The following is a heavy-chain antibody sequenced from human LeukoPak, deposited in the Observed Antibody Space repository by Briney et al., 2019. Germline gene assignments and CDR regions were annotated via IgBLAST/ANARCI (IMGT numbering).Heavy chain of an antibody. V-gene: IGHV1-18*01. CDR2: ISAYNGNT. CDR3: ARERQLERGYFDY. J-gene: IGHJ4*02. Sequence: GASVKVSFKASGGTFSSYAISWVRQAPGQGLEWMGWISAYNGNTNYAQKLQGRVTMTTDTSTSTAYMELRSLRSDDTAVYYCARERQLERGYFDYWGQGTLVTVSS. D-gene: IGHD1-1*01. CDR1: GGTFSSYA.